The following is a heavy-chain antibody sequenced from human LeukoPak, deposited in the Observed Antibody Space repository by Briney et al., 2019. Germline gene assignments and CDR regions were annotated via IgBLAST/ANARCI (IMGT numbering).Heavy chain of an antibody. J-gene: IGHJ5*02. CDR3: ARAHRVRGVIIYSSWFDP. Sequence: SETLSPTCAVYGGSFSGYYWSWIRQPPGKGLEWIGEINHSGSTNYNPSLKSRVTISVDTSKNQFSLKLSSVTAADTAVYYCARAHRVRGVIIYSSWFDPWGQGTLVTVSS. V-gene: IGHV4-34*01. D-gene: IGHD3-10*01. CDR2: INHSGST. CDR1: GGSFSGYY.